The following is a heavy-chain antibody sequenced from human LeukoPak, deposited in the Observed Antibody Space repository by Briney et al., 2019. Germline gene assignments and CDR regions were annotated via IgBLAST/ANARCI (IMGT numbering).Heavy chain of an antibody. D-gene: IGHD3-10*01. J-gene: IGHJ4*02. Sequence: KPSETLSLTCAVYGGSFSGYYWSWIRQPPGKGLEWIGEINHSGSTNYNPSLKSRVTISVDTSKNQFSLKLSSVTAADTAVYYCARGSGPGYFDYWGQGTLVTVSS. V-gene: IGHV4-34*01. CDR3: ARGSGPGYFDY. CDR1: GGSFSGYY. CDR2: INHSGST.